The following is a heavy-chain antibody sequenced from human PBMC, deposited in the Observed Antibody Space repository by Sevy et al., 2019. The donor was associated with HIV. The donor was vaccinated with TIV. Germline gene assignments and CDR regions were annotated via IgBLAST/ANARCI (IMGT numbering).Heavy chain of an antibody. J-gene: IGHJ5*02. CDR2: INESGIT. D-gene: IGHD2-2*01. V-gene: IGHV4-34*01. CDR1: DGSFSGYY. CDR3: ARSPPVVVVPGAPSWFDP. Sequence: SETLSLTYAVHDGSFSGYYWNWIRQLPGKGLEWIGEINESGITYYNPSLKSRVTISVDMSKKQFSLKLNSVTAVDSAVYFCARSPPVVVVPGAPSWFDPWGQGTLVTVSS.